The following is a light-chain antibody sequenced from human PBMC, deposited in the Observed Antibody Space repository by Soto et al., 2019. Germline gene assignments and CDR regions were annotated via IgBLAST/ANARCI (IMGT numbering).Light chain of an antibody. CDR3: QQYNSYPYT. CDR1: RSVSDNY. J-gene: IGKJ2*01. V-gene: IGKV3-20*01. CDR2: AAS. Sequence: EIVLTQSPDTLSLSPGEGATLSCRASRSVSDNYLAWYQQKPGQAPRLLIYAASSRATGIPDRFSGSGSGTDFTLTISSLQPDDFATYYCQQYNSYPYTFGQGTKLEIK.